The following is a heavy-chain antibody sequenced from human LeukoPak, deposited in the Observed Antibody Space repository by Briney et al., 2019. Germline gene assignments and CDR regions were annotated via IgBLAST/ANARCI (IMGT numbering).Heavy chain of an antibody. J-gene: IGHJ1*01. V-gene: IGHV3-23*01. CDR2: ISGSGGST. CDR1: GFTFTSYA. Sequence: GGSLILSCAASGFTFTSYAMNWVRQAPGKGLEWVSAISGSGGSTYYADSVKGRFTVSRDNSENTLFLQMNSLRAEDTAIYYCAKDTDVVVPEYFQYWGQGTLVTVSS. D-gene: IGHD2-15*01. CDR3: AKDTDVVVPEYFQY.